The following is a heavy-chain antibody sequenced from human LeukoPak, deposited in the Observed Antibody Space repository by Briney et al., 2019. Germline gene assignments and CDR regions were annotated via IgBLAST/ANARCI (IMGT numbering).Heavy chain of an antibody. CDR3: AKDAQRGFDYSNSLEY. CDR2: IWSDGTEK. J-gene: IGHJ4*02. Sequence: PGRSLRLSCAASGFTYNHYGMHWVRQAPGKGLELVALIWSDGTEKYYADAVKGRFTFSRDDSRNTLYLQMNSLRAEDTAVYYCAKDAQRGFDYSNSLEYWGQGTLVTVSS. CDR1: GFTYNHYG. D-gene: IGHD4-11*01. V-gene: IGHV3-33*03.